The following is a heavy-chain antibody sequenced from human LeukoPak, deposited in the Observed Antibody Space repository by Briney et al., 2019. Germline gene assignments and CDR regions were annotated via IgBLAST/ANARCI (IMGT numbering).Heavy chain of an antibody. CDR2: GDYSGGT. Sequence: SETLSLTCTVSGDSFTSVTDYWAWIRQPPGKGLEWIASGDYSGGTYYNPSLESRVSISADMSKNQISLKLTSVTAADTAVGAFVPSFDYWGQGILVTVSS. CDR3: VPSFDY. J-gene: IGHJ4*02. V-gene: IGHV4-39*07. D-gene: IGHD6-6*01. CDR1: GDSFTSVTDY.